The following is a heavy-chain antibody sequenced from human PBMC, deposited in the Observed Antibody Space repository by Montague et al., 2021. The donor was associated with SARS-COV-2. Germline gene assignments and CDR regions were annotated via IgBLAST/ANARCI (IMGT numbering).Heavy chain of an antibody. V-gene: IGHV4-39*07. Sequence: SESLSLTCTVSGGSISSSSYYWGWIRPPPGKGLEWIGSIYYTGSTYYNPSLKSRVTISVDTSKSQFSLKLRSVTAADTAVYSCARDTRIAMLVVVTRYGLDVWGQGTTVTVSS. CDR2: IYYTGST. D-gene: IGHD3-22*01. J-gene: IGHJ6*02. CDR1: GGSISSSSYY. CDR3: ARDTRIAMLVVVTRYGLDV.